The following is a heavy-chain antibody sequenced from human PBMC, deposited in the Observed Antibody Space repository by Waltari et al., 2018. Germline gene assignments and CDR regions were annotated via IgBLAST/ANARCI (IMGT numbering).Heavy chain of an antibody. Sequence: QVQLVQSGAEVKKPGASVRVSCKASGYTFPSYYMHWVRQAPGQGLEWMGIINPSGGSTSYAQKFQGRVTMTRDTSTSTVYMELSSLRSEDTAVYYCARDLAARRHAFDIWGQGTMVTVSS. V-gene: IGHV1-46*01. CDR1: GYTFPSYY. D-gene: IGHD6-6*01. J-gene: IGHJ3*02. CDR2: INPSGGST. CDR3: ARDLAARRHAFDI.